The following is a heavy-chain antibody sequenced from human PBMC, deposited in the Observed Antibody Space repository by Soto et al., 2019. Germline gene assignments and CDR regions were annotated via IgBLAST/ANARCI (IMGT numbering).Heavy chain of an antibody. V-gene: IGHV3-30*18. Sequence: GGSLRLSCAASGFTFSSYGMHWVRQAPGKGLEWVAVISYDGSNKYYADSVKGRFTISRDNSKNTLYLQMNSLRAEDTAVYYCAKRITIFGMPTGLFDYWGQGTLVTVSS. CDR1: GFTFSSYG. CDR3: AKRITIFGMPTGLFDY. J-gene: IGHJ4*02. D-gene: IGHD3-3*01. CDR2: ISYDGSNK.